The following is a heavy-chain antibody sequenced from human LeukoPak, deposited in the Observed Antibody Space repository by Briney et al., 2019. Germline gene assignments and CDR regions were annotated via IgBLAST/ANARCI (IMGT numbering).Heavy chain of an antibody. Sequence: SETLSLTCTVSGGSISSYYWSWIRQPPGEGLEWIGYIYYSGSTNYNPSLKSRVTISVDTSKNQFSLKLSSVTAADTAVYYCARRSDSSGYYGYYFDYWGQGTLVTVSS. CDR1: GGSISSYY. J-gene: IGHJ4*02. CDR2: IYYSGST. D-gene: IGHD3-22*01. V-gene: IGHV4-59*08. CDR3: ARRSDSSGYYGYYFDY.